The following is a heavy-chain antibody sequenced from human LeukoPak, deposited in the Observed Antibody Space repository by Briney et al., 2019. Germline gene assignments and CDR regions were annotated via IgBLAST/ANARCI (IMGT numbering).Heavy chain of an antibody. V-gene: IGHV3-23*01. Sequence: GGSLRLSCATSGFTFSTFAMIWVRQPPGKGLEWVSSIFPSGGEIHYADSVRGRFTISRDNSKSTLSLQMNSLRVEDTAIYYCATYRQVLLPFESWGQGTLVTVSS. CDR1: GFTFSTFA. CDR3: ATYRQVLLPFES. D-gene: IGHD5-18*01. CDR2: IFPSGGEI. J-gene: IGHJ4*02.